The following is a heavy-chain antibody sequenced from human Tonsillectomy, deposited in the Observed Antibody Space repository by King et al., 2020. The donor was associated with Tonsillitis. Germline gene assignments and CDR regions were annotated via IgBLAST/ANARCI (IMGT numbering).Heavy chain of an antibody. Sequence: QLVQSGGGLIQPGGSLGLSCAASGFTVSSNSMSWVRQAPGKGLEWGSVIISGGYTDYAASVKGRFTISRDNSKNTLYLQMNSLRAEDTAVYYCARDLPDVYSGSYSFDYWGQGTLVTVSS. J-gene: IGHJ4*02. V-gene: IGHV3-53*01. D-gene: IGHD1-26*01. CDR2: IISGGYT. CDR3: ARDLPDVYSGSYSFDY. CDR1: GFTVSSNS.